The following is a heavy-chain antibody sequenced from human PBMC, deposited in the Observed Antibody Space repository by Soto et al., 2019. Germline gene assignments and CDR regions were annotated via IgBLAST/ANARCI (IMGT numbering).Heavy chain of an antibody. D-gene: IGHD2-8*01. J-gene: IGHJ4*02. CDR2: ISTTSGNT. Sequence: QIQMVQSGAEVNQPGASVKISCKTSGYTFSSYSINWVRQAPGQGLEWMAWISTTSGNTHYAERVQGIVTVTLDKSARTAFMEMWGLTSDDTAVYFCARDNGYYDFWGQGTLVTVSS. CDR3: ARDNGYYDF. V-gene: IGHV1-18*01. CDR1: GYTFSSYS.